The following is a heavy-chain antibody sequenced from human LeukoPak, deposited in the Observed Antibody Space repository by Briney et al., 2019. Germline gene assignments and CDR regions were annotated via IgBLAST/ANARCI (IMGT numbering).Heavy chain of an antibody. J-gene: IGHJ4*02. CDR2: IIPILATT. V-gene: IGHV1-69*13. D-gene: IGHD5-24*01. CDR1: GDTFSNYA. Sequence: GASVKVSCKASGDTFSNYAVTWVRQAPGQGLEWMGGIIPILATTNYAQKFQGKVTITADDSTSTAFMEVNSLRSEDTAVYYCARVTLEMATITGFDYWGQGTPVTVSS. CDR3: ARVTLEMATITGFDY.